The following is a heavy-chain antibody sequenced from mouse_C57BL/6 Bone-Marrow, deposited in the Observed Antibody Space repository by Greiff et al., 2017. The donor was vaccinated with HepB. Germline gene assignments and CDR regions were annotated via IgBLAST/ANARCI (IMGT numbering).Heavy chain of an antibody. CDR1: EYEFPSHD. D-gene: IGHD2-1*01. Sequence: EVQLVESGGGLVQPGESLKLSCESNEYEFPSHDMSWVRKTPEKRLELVAAINSDGGSTYYPDTMERRFIISRDNTKKTLYLQMSSLRSDDTALYYCASYDGNSYYYAMDYWGQGTSVTVSS. CDR3: ASYDGNSYYYAMDY. V-gene: IGHV5-2*01. CDR2: INSDGGST. J-gene: IGHJ4*01.